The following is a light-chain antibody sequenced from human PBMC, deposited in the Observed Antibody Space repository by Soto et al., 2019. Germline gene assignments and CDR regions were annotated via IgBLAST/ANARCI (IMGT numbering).Light chain of an antibody. CDR1: QSVSSSY. CDR3: QQYGIPPYT. V-gene: IGKV3-20*01. J-gene: IGKJ2*01. CDR2: GAS. Sequence: EIVLTQSPGTLSLSPGERATLSCRASQSVSSSYLAWYQQKPGQAPRLLIYGASSRATGIPDRFSGSGSGTDFTLTISTLETEEFAVYYCQQYGIPPYTFGQGTKLEIK.